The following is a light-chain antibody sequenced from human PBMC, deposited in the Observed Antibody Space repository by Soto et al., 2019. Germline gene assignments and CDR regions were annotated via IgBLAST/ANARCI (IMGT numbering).Light chain of an antibody. Sequence: QSALTQPASVSGSPGQSITISCTGTSSDVGSYNLVSWYQQHPDKAPKLMIYEVSKRPSGVSNRFSGSKSGNTASLTISGLKAEDEAGYYCCSYAGSSTWVFGGGTKLTVL. CDR1: SSDVGSYNL. CDR2: EVS. V-gene: IGLV2-23*02. CDR3: CSYAGSSTWV. J-gene: IGLJ3*02.